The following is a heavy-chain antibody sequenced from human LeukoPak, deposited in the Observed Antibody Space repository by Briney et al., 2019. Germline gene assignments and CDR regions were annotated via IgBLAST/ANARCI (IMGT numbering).Heavy chain of an antibody. CDR2: IYYSGST. D-gene: IGHD3-22*01. CDR1: GGSISSYY. Sequence: SETLSLTCTVSGGSISSYYWSWIRQPPGKGLEWIGYIYYSGSTNYNPSLKSRVTISVDTSKNQFSLKLSSVTAADTAVYYCAREDSGYYAAGAFDIWGQGTMVTVSS. CDR3: AREDSGYYAAGAFDI. J-gene: IGHJ3*02. V-gene: IGHV4-59*01.